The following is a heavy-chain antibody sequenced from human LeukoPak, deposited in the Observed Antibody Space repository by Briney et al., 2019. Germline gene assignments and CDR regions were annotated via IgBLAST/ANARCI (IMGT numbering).Heavy chain of an antibody. CDR1: GYTFTSNY. V-gene: IGHV1-46*01. Sequence: ASVKVSCKAFGYTFTSNYMHWVRQAPGQGPEWMGVISPSGGSTTYAQKFQGRVTLTRDMSTSTDYLELSSLRSDDTALYYCARFGLGKHIEVAGIPFDIWGQGTMVTVSS. D-gene: IGHD6-19*01. CDR3: ARFGLGKHIEVAGIPFDI. CDR2: ISPSGGST. J-gene: IGHJ3*02.